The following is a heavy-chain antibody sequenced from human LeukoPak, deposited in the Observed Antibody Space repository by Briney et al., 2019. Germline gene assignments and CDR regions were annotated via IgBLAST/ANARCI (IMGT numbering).Heavy chain of an antibody. V-gene: IGHV4-59*08. J-gene: IGHJ5*02. CDR2: IYCSGST. CDR1: GGSISSYY. D-gene: IGHD6-19*01. Sequence: SETLSLTCTVSGGSISSYYWSWIRQPPGKGLEWIGYIYCSGSTNYNPSLKSRVTISVDTSKNQFSLKLSSVTAADTAVYYCARLSLIAVALDSYWFDPWGQGTLVTVSS. CDR3: ARLSLIAVALDSYWFDP.